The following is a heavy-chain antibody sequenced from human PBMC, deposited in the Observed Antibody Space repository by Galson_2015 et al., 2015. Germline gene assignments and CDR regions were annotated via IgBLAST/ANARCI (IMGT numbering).Heavy chain of an antibody. Sequence: SLRLSCAASGFTFSSYSMNWVRQAPGKGLEWVLYISRSSSTIYYADSVKGRVTISRANDKKSLYLQMNSLRDEDTAVYYCARAALSKGHWVDPWGQATLATASS. CDR1: GFTFSSYS. J-gene: IGHJ5*02. CDR3: ARAALSKGHWVDP. CDR2: ISRSSSTI. D-gene: IGHD4-11*01. V-gene: IGHV3-48*02.